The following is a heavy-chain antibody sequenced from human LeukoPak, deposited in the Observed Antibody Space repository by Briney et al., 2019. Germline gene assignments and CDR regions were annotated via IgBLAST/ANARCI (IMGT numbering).Heavy chain of an antibody. D-gene: IGHD2-2*03. V-gene: IGHV4-61*08. CDR1: GGSISSGGYY. Sequence: PSETLSLTCTVSGGSISSGGYYWSWIRQPPGKGLEWIGEINHSGSTNYNPSLKSRVTISVDTSKNQFSLKLSSVTAADTAVYYCARQAGYCSSTSCYRHYYYYMDVWGKGTTVTVSS. CDR3: ARQAGYCSSTSCYRHYYYYMDV. J-gene: IGHJ6*03. CDR2: INHSGST.